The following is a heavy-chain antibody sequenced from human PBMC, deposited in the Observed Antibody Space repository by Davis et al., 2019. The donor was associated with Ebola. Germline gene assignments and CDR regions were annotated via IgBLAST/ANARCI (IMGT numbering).Heavy chain of an antibody. CDR2: IKDKANDYAT. CDR3: TRHHYDASGYPIPDY. J-gene: IGHJ4*02. D-gene: IGHD3-22*01. CDR1: GFTFSGSA. V-gene: IGHV3-73*01. Sequence: GESLKISCAASGFTFSGSAMHWVRQASGKGLEWLGRIKDKANDYATAYSASVKGRFTISRDDSKNTAFLQMNSLKSEDTDVYYCTRHHYDASGYPIPDYWGQGTLVTVSS.